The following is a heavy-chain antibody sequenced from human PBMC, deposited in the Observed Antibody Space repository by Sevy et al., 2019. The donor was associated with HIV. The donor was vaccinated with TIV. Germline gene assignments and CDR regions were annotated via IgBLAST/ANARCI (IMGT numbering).Heavy chain of an antibody. V-gene: IGHV3-49*03. CDR2: IRSKAYGGTT. J-gene: IGHJ4*02. CDR1: GFTFGDYA. Sequence: GGSLRLSCTASGFTFGDYAMSWFRQAPGKGLEWVGFIRSKAYGGTTEYAASVKGRFTISRDDSKSIAYLQMNSLKTEDTAVYYCTRKRDSPAMEYYFDYWGQGTLVTVSS. D-gene: IGHD5-18*01. CDR3: TRKRDSPAMEYYFDY.